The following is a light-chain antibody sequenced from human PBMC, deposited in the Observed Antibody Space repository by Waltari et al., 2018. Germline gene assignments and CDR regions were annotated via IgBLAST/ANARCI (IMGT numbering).Light chain of an antibody. Sequence: EIVMTQSPATLSVFPGERATLSGRASQSIRSNLAWYQHKPGQAPRLLIYGASTRATGIPARFSGSVSGTEFTLTISSLQSEDFAVYFCQQYDNWLGTFGQGTKVEIK. CDR2: GAS. CDR3: QQYDNWLGT. J-gene: IGKJ1*01. CDR1: QSIRSN. V-gene: IGKV3-15*01.